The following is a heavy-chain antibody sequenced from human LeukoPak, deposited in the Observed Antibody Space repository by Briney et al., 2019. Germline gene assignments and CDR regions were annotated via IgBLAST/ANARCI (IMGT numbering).Heavy chain of an antibody. D-gene: IGHD1-1*01. V-gene: IGHV4-34*01. CDR2: INHSGST. J-gene: IGHJ6*03. CDR3: ARRPRCWIYLNDYYYTDV. Sequence: SETLSLTCAVYGGSFSGYYWSWIRQPPGKGLEWIGEINHSGSTNYNPSLKSRVTISVDTSKNQFSLKLSSVTAADTAVYYCARRPRCWIYLNDYYYTDVWDKDTTVTV. CDR1: GGSFSGYY.